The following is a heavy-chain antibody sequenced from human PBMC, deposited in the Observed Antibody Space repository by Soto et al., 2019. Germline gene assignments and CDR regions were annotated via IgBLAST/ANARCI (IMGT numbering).Heavy chain of an antibody. D-gene: IGHD3-10*01. CDR1: GGSISSGGYS. CDR3: ATYGSGNAFDI. J-gene: IGHJ3*02. CDR2: IYHSGST. V-gene: IGHV4-30-2*01. Sequence: QLQLQESGSGLVKPSQTLSLTCAVSGGSISSGGYSWSWIRQPPVKGLEWIGYIYHSGSTYYNPSLKSRVTISVDRSKNQFSLKLSSVTAADTAVYYCATYGSGNAFDIWGQGTMVTVSS.